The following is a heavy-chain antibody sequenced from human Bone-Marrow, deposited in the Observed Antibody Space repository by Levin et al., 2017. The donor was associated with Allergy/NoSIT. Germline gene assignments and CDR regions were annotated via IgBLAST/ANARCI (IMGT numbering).Heavy chain of an antibody. J-gene: IGHJ4*02. V-gene: IGHV4-39*01. CDR3: AGRRRTRVFDY. Sequence: SETLSLTCTVSGASISSGGHYWGWIRQPPGKGLEWIVSIYFSGNTYYNSSLKSRVTISVDTSKGPLSLKLISVTAADTAVYYCAGRRRTRVFDYWGQGAVVTVSS. CDR1: GASISSGGHY. D-gene: IGHD6-6*01. CDR2: IYFSGNT.